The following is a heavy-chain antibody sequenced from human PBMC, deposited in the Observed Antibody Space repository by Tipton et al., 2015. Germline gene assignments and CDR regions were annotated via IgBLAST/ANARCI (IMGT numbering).Heavy chain of an antibody. CDR1: GGSISSSSYY. Sequence: TLSLTCSVSGGSISSSSYYWGWIRQPPGKGLEWIGSIYYSGNTYYNPSLKSRVTMSRDTSKNQFSLKLTSVTAADTAVYYCACQDYDSLTRDYQTVDYWGQGTLVTVSS. CDR3: ACQDYDSLTRDYQTVDY. CDR2: IYYSGNT. J-gene: IGHJ4*02. V-gene: IGHV4-39*07. D-gene: IGHD3-9*01.